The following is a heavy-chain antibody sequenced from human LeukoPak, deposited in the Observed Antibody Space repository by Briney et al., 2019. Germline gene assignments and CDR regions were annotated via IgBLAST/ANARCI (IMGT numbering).Heavy chain of an antibody. D-gene: IGHD5-24*01. V-gene: IGHV4-34*01. CDR1: GGSFSGYY. J-gene: IGHJ4*02. CDR2: INHSGST. Sequence: PSETLSLTCAVYGGSFSGYYWTWIRQPPGKGLEWIGEINHSGSTNYNPSLKSRVTISVDTSKNQFSLKLSSVTAADTAVYYCARHGLQLDYWGQGTLVTVSS. CDR3: ARHGLQLDY.